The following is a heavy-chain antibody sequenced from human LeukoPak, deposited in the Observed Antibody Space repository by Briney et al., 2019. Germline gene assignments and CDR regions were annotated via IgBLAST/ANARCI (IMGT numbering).Heavy chain of an antibody. V-gene: IGHV1-69*05. CDR2: IIPIFGTA. D-gene: IGHD2-2*01. CDR1: GGTFSSYA. CDR3: ARGYCSSTSCYGDYYYYYMDV. J-gene: IGHJ6*03. Sequence: ASVKVSCKASGGTFSSYAISWVRQAPGQGLEWMGGIIPIFGTANYAQKFQGRVTITTDESTSTAYMELSSLRSEDTAVYYCARGYCSSTSCYGDYYYYYMDVWGKGTTVTVSS.